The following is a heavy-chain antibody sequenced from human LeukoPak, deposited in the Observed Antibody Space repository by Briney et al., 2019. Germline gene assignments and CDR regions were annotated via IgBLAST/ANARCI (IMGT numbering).Heavy chain of an antibody. Sequence: SETLSLTCTVSGGSISSYYWSWIRQPAGKGLEWIGRIYTSGSTNYNPSLKSRVTMSVDTSKNQFSLKLSSVTAADTAVYYCARAYCTNGVCIDGNFDYWGQGTLVTVSS. CDR3: ARAYCTNGVCIDGNFDY. CDR1: GGSISSYY. D-gene: IGHD2-8*01. CDR2: IYTSGST. J-gene: IGHJ4*02. V-gene: IGHV4-4*07.